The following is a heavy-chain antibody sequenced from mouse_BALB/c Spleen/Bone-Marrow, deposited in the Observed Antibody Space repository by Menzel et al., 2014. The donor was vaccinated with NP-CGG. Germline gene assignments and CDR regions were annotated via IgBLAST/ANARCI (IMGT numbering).Heavy chain of an antibody. Sequence: EVQLQQSGPELVKPGASMKISCKASGYSFTGYTMNWVKQSHGKNLEWIGLINPYNGGTSYNQKFKGKATLTVDKSSSTAYMELLSLTSEDSAVYYCARRNDGYSLYYYAMDYWGQGTSVTVSS. J-gene: IGHJ4*01. CDR1: GYSFTGYT. V-gene: IGHV1-18*01. CDR2: INPYNGGT. D-gene: IGHD2-3*01. CDR3: ARRNDGYSLYYYAMDY.